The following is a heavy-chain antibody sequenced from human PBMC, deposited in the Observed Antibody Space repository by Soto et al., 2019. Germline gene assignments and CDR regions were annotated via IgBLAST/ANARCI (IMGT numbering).Heavy chain of an antibody. D-gene: IGHD3-22*01. Sequence: LRLSCAASGFTFSSYAMHWVRQAPGKGLEWVAVISYDGSNKYYADSVKGRFTISRDNSKNTLYLQMNSLRAEDTAVYYCARDQGITMIVVVISYGMDVWGQGTTVTVSS. CDR1: GFTFSSYA. CDR2: ISYDGSNK. CDR3: ARDQGITMIVVVISYGMDV. J-gene: IGHJ6*02. V-gene: IGHV3-30-3*01.